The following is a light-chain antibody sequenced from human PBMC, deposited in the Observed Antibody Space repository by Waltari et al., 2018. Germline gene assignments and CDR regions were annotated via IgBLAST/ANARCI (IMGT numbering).Light chain of an antibody. CDR3: LQYNSYPYS. Sequence: DIQMTQSPSSLSASAGDRVTITCRASQDITTYLNWYQQKPGKPPKRLIYAASSLESGVPSRFSGSGSGTDFTLTISSLQPEDFATYYCLQYNSYPYSFGQGTKVDI. V-gene: IGKV1-17*01. J-gene: IGKJ2*03. CDR1: QDITTY. CDR2: AAS.